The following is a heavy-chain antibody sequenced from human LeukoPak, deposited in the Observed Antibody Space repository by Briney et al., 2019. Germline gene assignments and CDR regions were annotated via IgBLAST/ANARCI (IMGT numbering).Heavy chain of an antibody. CDR1: GFSLSSYE. CDR2: ISGSGGSL. Sequence: PGGSLRLSCVASGFSLSSYEMNWVRQVPGKGLEWVSVISGSGGSLDDADSVKGRFTISRDNSKNTLYLQMNGLRAEDTAVYYCAGSGGYSSDAFDFWGQGTMVTVSS. J-gene: IGHJ3*01. CDR3: AGSGGYSSDAFDF. D-gene: IGHD1-26*01. V-gene: IGHV3-23*01.